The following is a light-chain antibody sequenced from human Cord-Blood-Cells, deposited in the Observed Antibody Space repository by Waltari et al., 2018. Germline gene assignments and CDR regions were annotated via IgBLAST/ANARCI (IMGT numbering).Light chain of an antibody. J-gene: IGKJ1*01. V-gene: IGKV1-39*01. CDR2: AAS. CDR1: QSISSY. CDR3: LGQSYSTLWT. Sequence: DMQMTQSPSSLSASVGDRVTITCRASQSISSYLNWYQQKPGKAPKLLIYAASILQRGVPPRFCGSGSGTDFALTSSSLQPEDFATDYCLGQSYSTLWTFGQGTKVEIK.